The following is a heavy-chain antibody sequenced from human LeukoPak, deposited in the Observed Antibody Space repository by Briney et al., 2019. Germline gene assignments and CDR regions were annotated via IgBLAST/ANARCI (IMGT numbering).Heavy chain of an antibody. CDR3: ASMRGHYFDY. CDR1: GFTFSSYW. J-gene: IGHJ4*02. Sequence: GGSLRLSCAASGFTFSSYWMSWVRQAPGKGLEWVANIKDDGSEEYYGDSVKGRFTISRDNAKNSLYLQMNSLRVEDTAVYYCASMRGHYFDYWGQGTLVIVSP. D-gene: IGHD3-16*01. CDR2: IKDDGSEE. V-gene: IGHV3-7*01.